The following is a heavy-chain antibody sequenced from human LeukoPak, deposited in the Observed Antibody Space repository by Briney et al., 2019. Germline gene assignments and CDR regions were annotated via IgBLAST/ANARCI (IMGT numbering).Heavy chain of an antibody. CDR2: VYCDGTS. Sequence: SETLSLTCTVSGGSINSHSYYWGWIRQPPGKGLEWIGSVYCDGTSYSNPSLKSRAAVFVDTSRDQFSLDLSFVTAADTALYYCVRHISTNTGYFDSCGPGILVSVSS. V-gene: IGHV4-39*01. CDR3: VRHISTNTGYFDS. D-gene: IGHD5-24*01. CDR1: GGSINSHSYY. J-gene: IGHJ4*02.